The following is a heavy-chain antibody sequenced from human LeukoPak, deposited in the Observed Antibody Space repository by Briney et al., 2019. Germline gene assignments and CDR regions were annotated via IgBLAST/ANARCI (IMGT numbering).Heavy chain of an antibody. CDR2: IYYSGST. Sequence: SETLSLTCTVSGGSISSYYWSWIRQPPGKGLEWIGYIYYSGSTNYNPSLKSRVTISADTSKNQFSLKLTSVTAADTAVYFCVRDRELNYWGQGTLVTVSS. D-gene: IGHD1-7*01. CDR3: VRDRELNY. CDR1: GGSISSYY. J-gene: IGHJ4*02. V-gene: IGHV4-59*12.